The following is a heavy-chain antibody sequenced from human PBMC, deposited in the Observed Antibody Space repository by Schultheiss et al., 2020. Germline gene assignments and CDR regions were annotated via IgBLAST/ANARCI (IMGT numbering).Heavy chain of an antibody. J-gene: IGHJ6*03. D-gene: IGHD3-3*01. Sequence: SETLSLTCSVSHYSISSGYYWGWIRQPPGKGLEWIGSIYHSGTTYYNPSLKSRVTISLDMSKNQFSLKLSSMTAADTAVYYCARQSGEWLLLRYMDVWGKGTTVTVSS. V-gene: IGHV4-38-2*02. CDR2: IYHSGTT. CDR3: ARQSGEWLLLRYMDV. CDR1: HYSISSGYY.